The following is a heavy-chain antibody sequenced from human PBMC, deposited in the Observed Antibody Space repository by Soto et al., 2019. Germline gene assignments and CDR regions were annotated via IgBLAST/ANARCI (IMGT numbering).Heavy chain of an antibody. CDR2: ISGSGGSK. CDR1: GFTFSSYA. D-gene: IGHD2-2*01. V-gene: IGHV3-23*01. CDR3: KKGRWRTSWSELIDY. Sequence: EVQLLESGGGLVQPGGSLRLSCAASGFTFSSYAMSWVRQAPGKGLEWVSAISGSGGSKYYADSVKGRVTISRHNSKNTLYLQMNSLRAEDTAVYYCKKGRWRTSWSELIDYWCQGTLVTVSS. J-gene: IGHJ4*02.